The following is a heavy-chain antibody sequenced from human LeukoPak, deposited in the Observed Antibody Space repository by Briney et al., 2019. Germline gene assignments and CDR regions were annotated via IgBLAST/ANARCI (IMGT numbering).Heavy chain of an antibody. CDR2: INHSGST. V-gene: IGHV4-34*01. CDR1: GGSFSGYY. D-gene: IGHD3-16*02. CDR3: ARRAYDYVWGSYLTDYYYYYYMDV. Sequence: SETLSLTCAVYGGSFSGYYWSWIRQPPGKGLEWIGEINHSGSTYYNPSLKSRVTISVDTSKNQFSLKLSSVTAADTAVYYCARRAYDYVWGSYLTDYYYYYYMDVWGKGTTVTISS. J-gene: IGHJ6*03.